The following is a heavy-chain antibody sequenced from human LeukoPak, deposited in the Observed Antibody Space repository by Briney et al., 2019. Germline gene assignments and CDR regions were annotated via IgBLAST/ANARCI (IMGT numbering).Heavy chain of an antibody. CDR1: GYAFTDYY. CDR2: IHPNTGRT. D-gene: IGHD3-10*01. Sequence: ASVKVSCKPSGYAFTDYYLHWVRQAPGQGLEWMGWIHPNTGRTNYAQKFQGRVTMTRDTSVSTAYMDLSRLGSDDTAVYYCARTPVTVIRGVIEDGMDVWGQGTTVTVSS. J-gene: IGHJ6*02. V-gene: IGHV1-2*02. CDR3: ARTPVTVIRGVIEDGMDV.